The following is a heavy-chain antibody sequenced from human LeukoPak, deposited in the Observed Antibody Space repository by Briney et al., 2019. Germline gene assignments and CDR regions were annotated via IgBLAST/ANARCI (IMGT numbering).Heavy chain of an antibody. V-gene: IGHV3-21*01. CDR2: ISSSSSYI. CDR3: AGYSWSNLDE. Sequence: GGSLSLSCAASGFTLCSYSVNWVRQAPGKGLEWVSSISSSSSYIYYADSVKGRFTISRDNAKNSLSLQMNSLRAEDTAVYYCAGYSWSNLDEWGQETLVTVSS. CDR1: GFTLCSYS. J-gene: IGHJ4*02. D-gene: IGHD1-26*01.